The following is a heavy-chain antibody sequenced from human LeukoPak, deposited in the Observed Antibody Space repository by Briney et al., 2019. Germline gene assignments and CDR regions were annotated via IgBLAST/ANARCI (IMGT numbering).Heavy chain of an antibody. CDR2: ISNGKT. J-gene: IGHJ5*02. CDR3: VREAGYCAPVCVKTNWFDP. D-gene: IGHD2-15*01. CDR1: GFPFSSHA. Sequence: GGSLRLSCAACGFPFSSHAMSWVRQPPGKGLEWVAAISNGKTYYADSVRGRFAISRDDSTNTVYLHMNSLRDEDTALYHCVREAGYCAPVCVKTNWFDPWGQGTLVTVSS. V-gene: IGHV3-23*01.